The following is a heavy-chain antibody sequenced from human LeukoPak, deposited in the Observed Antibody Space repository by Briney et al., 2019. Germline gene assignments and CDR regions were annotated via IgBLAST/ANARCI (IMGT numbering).Heavy chain of an antibody. V-gene: IGHV3-23*01. D-gene: IGHD6-19*01. CDR1: GFTFSSYA. J-gene: IGHJ4*02. CDR2: ISGSGGNT. CDR3: AKNWGSSGWYNFDY. Sequence: GGSLRLSCAASGFTFSSYAMSWVRQAPGKGLEWVSAISGSGGNTYYADSVKGRFTISRDNSKNTLYLQMNSLRAEDTAVYYCAKNWGSSGWYNFDYWGQGTLVTVSS.